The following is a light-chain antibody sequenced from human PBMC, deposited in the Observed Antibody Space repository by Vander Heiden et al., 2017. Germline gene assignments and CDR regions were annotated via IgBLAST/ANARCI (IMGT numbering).Light chain of an antibody. CDR2: RAS. Sequence: DIQTTQSPSTLSTSVGDRVTISCRASQRISRWLASYQQKPGKAPKFLIYRASNLESGVPSRFSGSGSGTEFTLTISSLQPDDFVTYYCQQYYRYSVTFGQGTKVDIK. CDR1: QRISRW. J-gene: IGKJ1*01. CDR3: QQYYRYSVT. V-gene: IGKV1-5*03.